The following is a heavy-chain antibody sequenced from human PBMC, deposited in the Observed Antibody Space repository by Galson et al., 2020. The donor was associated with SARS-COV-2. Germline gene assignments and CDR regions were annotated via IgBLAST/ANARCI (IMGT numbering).Heavy chain of an antibody. D-gene: IGHD1-26*01. Sequence: GESLKFSCAASGFTVSSNYMSWVRQAPGKGLEWVSVIYSGGSTYYADSVKGRFTISRDNSKNTLYLQMNSLRAEDTAVYYCAGGKWELPPHFDYWGQGTLVTVSS. V-gene: IGHV3-53*01. CDR2: IYSGGST. CDR1: GFTVSSNY. CDR3: AGGKWELPPHFDY. J-gene: IGHJ4*02.